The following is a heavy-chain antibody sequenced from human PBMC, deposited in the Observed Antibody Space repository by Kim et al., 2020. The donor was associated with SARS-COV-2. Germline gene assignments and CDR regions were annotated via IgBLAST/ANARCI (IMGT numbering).Heavy chain of an antibody. CDR3: ARGQRITSFGVVREMDV. J-gene: IGHJ6*02. CDR1: GGSISSYY. D-gene: IGHD3-3*01. CDR2: IYYSGSN. V-gene: IGHV4-59*13. Sequence: SETLSLTCTVSGGSISSYYWSWIRQPPGKGLEWIGYIYYSGSNNYNPSLKSRVTISVNTSKNQFSLKLSSVTAADTAVYYWARGQRITSFGVVREMDVGGRGTTHTVS.